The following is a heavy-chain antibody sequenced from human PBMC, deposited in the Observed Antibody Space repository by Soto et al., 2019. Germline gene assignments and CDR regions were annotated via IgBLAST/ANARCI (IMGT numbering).Heavy chain of an antibody. CDR1: GFTFSSHA. D-gene: IGHD6-6*01. CDR2: LSDSGDSI. J-gene: IGHJ4*02. CDR3: AKRSSSSTFDY. V-gene: IGHV3-23*01. Sequence: GGSLRLSCTASGFTFSSHAMTWVRQAPGKGLEWVSGLSDSGDSIYYADSVKGRFTIYRDNSMNTLYLQMNSLRAEDTAVYYCAKRSSSSTFDYWGQGT.